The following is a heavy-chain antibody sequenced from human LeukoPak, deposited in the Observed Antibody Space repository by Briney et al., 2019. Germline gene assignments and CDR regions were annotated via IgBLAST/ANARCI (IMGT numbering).Heavy chain of an antibody. D-gene: IGHD2-15*01. CDR2: ISSSSSYI. CDR1: GFTFSSYS. V-gene: IGHV3-21*01. CDR3: ARVDCSGGSCYSLYYGMDV. Sequence: GGSLRLSCAASGFTFSSYSMNWVRQAPGKGLEWVSSISSSSSYIYYADSVKGRFTISRDNSKNTLYLQMNSLRAEDTAVYYCARVDCSGGSCYSLYYGMDVWGQGTTVTVSS. J-gene: IGHJ6*02.